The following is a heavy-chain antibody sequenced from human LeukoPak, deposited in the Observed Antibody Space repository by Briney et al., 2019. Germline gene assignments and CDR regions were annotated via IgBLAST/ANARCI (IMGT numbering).Heavy chain of an antibody. CDR2: ISSSSSYI. CDR1: GFTFSSYS. CDR3: ARVWYSGSYPVDY. J-gene: IGHJ4*02. D-gene: IGHD1-26*01. V-gene: IGHV3-21*01. Sequence: GGSLRLSCAASGFTFSSYSMNWVRQAPGKGLEWVSSISSSSSYIYYADSVKGRFTISRDNAKNSLYLQMNSLRAEDTAVYYCARVWYSGSYPVDYWGQGTLVTVSS.